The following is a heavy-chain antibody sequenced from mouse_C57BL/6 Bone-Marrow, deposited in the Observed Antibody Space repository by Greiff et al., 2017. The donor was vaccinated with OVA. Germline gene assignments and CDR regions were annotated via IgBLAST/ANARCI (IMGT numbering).Heavy chain of an antibody. J-gene: IGHJ4*01. CDR1: GYSITSGYY. Sequence: EVQLKESGPGLVKPSQSLSLTCSVTGYSITSGYYWNWIRQFPGNKLEWMGYISYDGSNNYNPSLKNRISITRDTSKNQFFLKLNSVTTEDTATYYCARGSYIAMDYWGQGTSVTVSS. CDR3: ARGSYIAMDY. CDR2: ISYDGSN. V-gene: IGHV3-6*01. D-gene: IGHD1-1*01.